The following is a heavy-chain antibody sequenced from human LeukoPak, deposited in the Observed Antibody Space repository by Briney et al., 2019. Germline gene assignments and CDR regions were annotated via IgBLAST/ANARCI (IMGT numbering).Heavy chain of an antibody. CDR1: GFTFSSYA. Sequence: PGRSLRLSCATSGFTFSSYAMHWVRQAPGKGLEWVANIKQDGSEKYYVDSVKGRFTISRDNAKNSLYLQMNSLRAEDTAVYYCARVSRDFYSNYYYYYGMDVWGQGTTVTVSS. J-gene: IGHJ6*02. CDR2: IKQDGSEK. V-gene: IGHV3-7*01. CDR3: ARVSRDFYSNYYYYYGMDV. D-gene: IGHD4-11*01.